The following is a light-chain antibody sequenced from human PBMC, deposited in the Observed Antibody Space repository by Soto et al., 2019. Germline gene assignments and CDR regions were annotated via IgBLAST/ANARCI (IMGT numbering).Light chain of an antibody. CDR1: RSLVYSDGNAY. V-gene: IGKV2-30*01. CDR3: MQGTHWPPT. Sequence: DVVMTQSPLSLPVTLGQPASISCRSSRSLVYSDGNAYLNWFQQRPGQSPRRLIYKVSNRDSGGTDRFSGSWSGTDFTLKISRVEAEDVGVYYCMQGTHWPPTFGRGTKVEIK. J-gene: IGKJ1*01. CDR2: KVS.